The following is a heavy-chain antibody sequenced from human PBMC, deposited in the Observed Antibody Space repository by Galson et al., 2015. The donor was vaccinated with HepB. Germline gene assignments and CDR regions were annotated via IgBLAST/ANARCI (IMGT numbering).Heavy chain of an antibody. CDR3: AKDGLRYSSGWYFLPY. D-gene: IGHD6-19*01. CDR2: ISGSGGST. Sequence: SLRLSCAASGFTFSSYAMSWVRQAPGKGLEWVSAISGSGGSTYYADSVKGRFTISRDNSKNTLYLQMNSLRAEDTAVYYCAKDGLRYSSGWYFLPYWGQGTLVTVSS. J-gene: IGHJ4*02. V-gene: IGHV3-23*01. CDR1: GFTFSSYA.